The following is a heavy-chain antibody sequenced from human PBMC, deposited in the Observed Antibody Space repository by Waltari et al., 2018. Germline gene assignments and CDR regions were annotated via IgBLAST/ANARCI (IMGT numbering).Heavy chain of an antibody. CDR1: GYTFTGYY. CDR2: INPNSGGT. V-gene: IGHV1-2*02. Sequence: QVQLVQSGAEVKKPGASVKVSCKASGYTFTGYYMHWVRLAPGQGLEWMGWINPNSGGTNYAQKFQGRVTMTRDTSISTAYMELSRLRSDDTAVYYCARAYCSGGSCYFGWFDPWGQGTLVTVSS. D-gene: IGHD2-15*01. CDR3: ARAYCSGGSCYFGWFDP. J-gene: IGHJ5*02.